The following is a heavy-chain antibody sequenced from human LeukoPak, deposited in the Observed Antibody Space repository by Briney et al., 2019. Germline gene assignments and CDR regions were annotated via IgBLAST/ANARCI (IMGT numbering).Heavy chain of an antibody. CDR2: ISYDGSNK. J-gene: IGHJ4*02. CDR1: GFTFSSYG. CDR3: AKDGSGSYSPY. D-gene: IGHD3-10*01. Sequence: GGSLRLSCAASGFTFSSYGMHWVRQAPGKGLEWVAVISYDGSNKYYADSVKGRFTISRDNSKNTLYLQMNSLRAEDTAVYYCAKDGSGSYSPYWGQGTLVTVSS. V-gene: IGHV3-30*18.